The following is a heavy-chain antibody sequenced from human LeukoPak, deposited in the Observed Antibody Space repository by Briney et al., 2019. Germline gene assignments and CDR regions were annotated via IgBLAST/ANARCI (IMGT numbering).Heavy chain of an antibody. Sequence: GGSLRLSCAASGFTFSRSWMHWVRQAPGKGLVWVSRINPDGSSRSYADSVKGRFSISRDNANNTLYLQMNSLRAEDTAVYYCARDPYYYDSSGYLGFDYWAREPWSPSPQ. CDR3: ARDPYYYDSSGYLGFDY. J-gene: IGHJ4*02. CDR2: INPDGSSR. CDR1: GFTFSRSW. D-gene: IGHD3-22*01. V-gene: IGHV3-74*01.